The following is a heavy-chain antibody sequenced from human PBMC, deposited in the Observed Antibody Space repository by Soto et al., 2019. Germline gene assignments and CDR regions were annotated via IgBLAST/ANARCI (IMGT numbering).Heavy chain of an antibody. CDR2: IYYSGNT. V-gene: IGHV4-31*03. CDR3: ARAISTRGNGMDV. D-gene: IGHD3-16*01. J-gene: IGHJ6*02. CDR1: GASISSGGSY. Sequence: SETLSLTCTVSGASISSGGSYWSWIRQHPGKALEWIGYIYYSGNTYYNPSLQSRLTISVDTSKNQFSLKLSSVTAADTAAYYCARAISTRGNGMDVWGQGTRVTVSS.